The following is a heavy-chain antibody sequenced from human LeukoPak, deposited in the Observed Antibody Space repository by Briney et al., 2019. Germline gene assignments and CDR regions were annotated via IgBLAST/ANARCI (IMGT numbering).Heavy chain of an antibody. V-gene: IGHV3-23*01. Sequence: GGSQRLSCAASGFTFSSYAMSWVRQAPGKGMEWVSAISGSGGSTYYADSVKGRFTISRDNSKNTLYLQMNSLRAEDTAVYYCAKGSKYDFWSGYLIDYWGQGTLVTVSS. CDR1: GFTFSSYA. D-gene: IGHD3-3*01. CDR2: ISGSGGST. J-gene: IGHJ4*02. CDR3: AKGSKYDFWSGYLIDY.